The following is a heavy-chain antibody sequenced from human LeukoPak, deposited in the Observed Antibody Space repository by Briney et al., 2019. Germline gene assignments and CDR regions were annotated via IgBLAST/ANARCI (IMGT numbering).Heavy chain of an antibody. J-gene: IGHJ4*02. D-gene: IGHD6-13*01. CDR2: IKQDGSEK. Sequence: GGSLRLSCAASGYTFSSYWMSWVRQAPGKGLEWVANIKQDGSEKYYVDSVKGRFTISRDNAKNSLYLQMSSLRAEDTAVYYCAKDRRIAAPYYFDYWGQGTLVTVSS. V-gene: IGHV3-7*03. CDR1: GYTFSSYW. CDR3: AKDRRIAAPYYFDY.